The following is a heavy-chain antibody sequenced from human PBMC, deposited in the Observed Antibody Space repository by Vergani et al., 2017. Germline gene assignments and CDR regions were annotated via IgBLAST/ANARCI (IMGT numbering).Heavy chain of an antibody. Sequence: QVQLVQSGAEVKKPGSSVKVSCKASGGTFSSYAISWVRQAPGQGLEWMGGIIPIFGTANYAQKFQGRVTITADESTSTAYMELSILRSEDTAVYNCAREAYYYDSSGYRKRKNFDYWGQGTLVTVSS. D-gene: IGHD3-22*01. V-gene: IGHV1-69*01. CDR3: AREAYYYDSSGYRKRKNFDY. J-gene: IGHJ4*02. CDR1: GGTFSSYA. CDR2: IIPIFGTA.